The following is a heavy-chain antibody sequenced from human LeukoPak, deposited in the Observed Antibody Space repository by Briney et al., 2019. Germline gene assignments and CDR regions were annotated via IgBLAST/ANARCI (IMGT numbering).Heavy chain of an antibody. CDR2: IYSGGST. V-gene: IGHV3-53*01. J-gene: IGHJ4*02. Sequence: SGGSLRLSCTASGFTVSSNYMSWVRQAPGKGLEWVSVIYSGGSTYYADSVKGRFTIFRDNSKNTLYLQMNSLRAEDTAMYYCARKEGSSWNYWGQGTLVTVSS. CDR1: GFTVSSNY. D-gene: IGHD6-13*01. CDR3: ARKEGSSWNY.